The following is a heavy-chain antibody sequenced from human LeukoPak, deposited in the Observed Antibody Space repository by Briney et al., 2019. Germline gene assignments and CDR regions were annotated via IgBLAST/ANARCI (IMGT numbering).Heavy chain of an antibody. CDR3: ARADGYSSSPDAQYYYYGMDV. J-gene: IGHJ6*02. D-gene: IGHD6-6*01. CDR2: IIPIFGTA. CDR1: GGTFISYA. Sequence: ASVEVSCKASGGTFISYAISWVRQAPGQGLEWMGGIIPIFGTANYAQKFQGRVTITADESTSTAYMELSSLRSEDTAVYYCARADGYSSSPDAQYYYYGMDVWGQGTTVTVSS. V-gene: IGHV1-69*01.